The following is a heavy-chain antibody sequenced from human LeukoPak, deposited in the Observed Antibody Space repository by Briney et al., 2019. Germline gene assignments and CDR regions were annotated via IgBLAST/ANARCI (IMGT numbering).Heavy chain of an antibody. CDR3: ARVDASSGYYSWGNYYFDY. D-gene: IGHD3-22*01. V-gene: IGHV4-39*07. Sequence: SETLSLTCTVSGGSIRSSYYYWGWIRQPPGKGLEWIGSIYDSGSTYYNPSLKSRVTISVDTSKNQFSLKLSSVTAADTAVYYCARVDASSGYYSWGNYYFDYWGQGTLVTVSS. CDR2: IYDSGST. J-gene: IGHJ4*02. CDR1: GGSIRSSYYY.